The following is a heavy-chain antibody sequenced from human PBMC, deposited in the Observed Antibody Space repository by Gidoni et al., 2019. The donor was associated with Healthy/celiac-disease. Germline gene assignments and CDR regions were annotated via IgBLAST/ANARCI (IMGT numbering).Heavy chain of an antibody. Sequence: QVQLVESGGGVVQPGRSLRLSCAASGFTFSSYGMHWVRQAPGKGLEWVAVISYDGSNKYYADSVKGRFTISRDNSKNTLYLQMNSLRAEDTAVYYCAKDHSGWYSRGGVGYYYGMDVWGQGTTVTVSS. V-gene: IGHV3-30*18. CDR1: GFTFSSYG. J-gene: IGHJ6*02. CDR2: ISYDGSNK. CDR3: AKDHSGWYSRGGVGYYYGMDV. D-gene: IGHD6-19*01.